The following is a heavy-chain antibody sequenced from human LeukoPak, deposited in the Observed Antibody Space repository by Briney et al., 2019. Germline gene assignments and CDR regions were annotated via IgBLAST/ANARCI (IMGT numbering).Heavy chain of an antibody. D-gene: IGHD3-10*01. J-gene: IGHJ4*02. Sequence: ATVRLSCKLSGYTFTDYYMHWVQQAPEKGLEWVGLVYPEDGETIYAEKFQDRVTITADPSTNTTYMELSSLRSEDTAVYYCASVPGPSFRYYFDHWGQGTLVTVSS. CDR1: GYTFTDYY. CDR3: ASVPGPSFRYYFDH. V-gene: IGHV1-69-2*01. CDR2: VYPEDGET.